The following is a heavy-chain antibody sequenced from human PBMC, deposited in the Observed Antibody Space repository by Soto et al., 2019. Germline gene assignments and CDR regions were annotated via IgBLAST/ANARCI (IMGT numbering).Heavy chain of an antibody. Sequence: QVQLVESGGGVVQPGRSLRLSCAASGFTFSSYGMHWVRQAPGKGLEWVAVIWYDGSNKYYADSVKGRFTISRDNSKNTLDLQMNSLRAEDTAVYYCARGVAAMVSGFDYWGQGTLVTVSS. CDR2: IWYDGSNK. V-gene: IGHV3-33*01. CDR1: GFTFSSYG. CDR3: ARGVAAMVSGFDY. J-gene: IGHJ4*02. D-gene: IGHD5-18*01.